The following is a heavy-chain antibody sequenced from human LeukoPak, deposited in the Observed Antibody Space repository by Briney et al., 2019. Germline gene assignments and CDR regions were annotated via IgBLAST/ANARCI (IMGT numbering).Heavy chain of an antibody. CDR1: GFTFSSYE. D-gene: IGHD6-13*01. V-gene: IGHV3-48*03. Sequence: PGGSLRLSCAASGFTFSSYEMNWVRQAPGKGLEWVSYISSSGSTIYYADSVKGRFTISRDNAKNSLYLQMNSLRAEDTAVYYCARGGREAAAAPRDDYWGQGTLVTVSS. J-gene: IGHJ4*02. CDR2: ISSSGSTI. CDR3: ARGGREAAAAPRDDY.